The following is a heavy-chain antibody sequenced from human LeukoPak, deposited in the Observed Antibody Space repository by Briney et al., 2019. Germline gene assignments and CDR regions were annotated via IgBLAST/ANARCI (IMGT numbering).Heavy chain of an antibody. CDR2: ISGSGGST. CDR1: GFTFSSYA. CDR3: ATLNAGLEWVRSPFDY. D-gene: IGHD3-3*01. J-gene: IGHJ4*02. Sequence: GGSLRLSCAASGFTFSSYAMSWVRQAPGKGLEWVSAISGSGGSTYYADSVKGRFTISRDNSKNTLYLQMNSLRAEDTAVYYCATLNAGLEWVRSPFDYWGQGTLVTVSS. V-gene: IGHV3-23*01.